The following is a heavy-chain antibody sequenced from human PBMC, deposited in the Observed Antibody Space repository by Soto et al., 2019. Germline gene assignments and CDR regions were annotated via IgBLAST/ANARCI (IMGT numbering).Heavy chain of an antibody. CDR1: GFTFSSYA. CDR2: ISYDGSNK. CDR3: ARHQPKYCSGGSCYNPSVY. J-gene: IGHJ4*02. V-gene: IGHV3-30-3*01. Sequence: QVQLVESGGGVVQPGRSLRLSCAASGFTFSSYAMHWVRQAPGKGLEWVAVISYDGSNKYYADSVKGRFTISRDNSKNTLYLQMNSLRAEDTAVYYCARHQPKYCSGGSCYNPSVYWGQGTLVTVSS. D-gene: IGHD2-15*01.